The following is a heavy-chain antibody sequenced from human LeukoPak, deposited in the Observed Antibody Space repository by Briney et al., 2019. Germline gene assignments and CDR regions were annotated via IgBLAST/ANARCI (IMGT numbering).Heavy chain of an antibody. J-gene: IGHJ5*02. CDR1: GFTFSSYW. Sequence: GGSLRLSCAASGFTFSSYWMSWVRQAPGKGLEWVANIKQDGSEKYYVDSVKGRFTISRDNAKNSLYLQMNSLRAEDTAAYYCARDGVINWFDPWGQGTLVTVSS. CDR2: IKQDGSEK. CDR3: ARDGVINWFDP. V-gene: IGHV3-7*01. D-gene: IGHD2/OR15-2a*01.